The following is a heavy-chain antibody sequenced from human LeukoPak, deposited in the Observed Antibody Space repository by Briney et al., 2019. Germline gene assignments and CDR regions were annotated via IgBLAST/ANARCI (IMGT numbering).Heavy chain of an antibody. V-gene: IGHV3-21*01. J-gene: IGHJ4*02. CDR2: ISSSSSYI. CDR1: GFTFSSYS. D-gene: IGHD6-19*01. Sequence: GGSLRLSCAASGFTFSSYSMNWVRQAPGKGLEWVSSISSSSSYIYYADSVKGRFPISRDNAKDSLYLQMNSLRAEDTAVYYCARDDGSGWFYFEYWGQGTLVTVSS. CDR3: ARDDGSGWFYFEY.